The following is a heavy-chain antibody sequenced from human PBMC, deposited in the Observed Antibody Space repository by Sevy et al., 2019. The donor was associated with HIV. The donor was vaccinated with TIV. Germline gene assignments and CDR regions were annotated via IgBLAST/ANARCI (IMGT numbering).Heavy chain of an antibody. V-gene: IGHV4-59*01. CDR3: ARESPLGVEWELSRPQNWFDP. D-gene: IGHD1-26*01. J-gene: IGHJ5*02. CDR2: IYYSGST. CDR1: GGSISSYY. Sequence: SETLSLTCTVFGGSISSYYWNWIRQPPGKGLEWIGYIYYSGSTNYNPSLKSRVTISVDMSKNLFSLKLSSVTAADTAVYYCARESPLGVEWELSRPQNWFDPWGQGTLVTVSS.